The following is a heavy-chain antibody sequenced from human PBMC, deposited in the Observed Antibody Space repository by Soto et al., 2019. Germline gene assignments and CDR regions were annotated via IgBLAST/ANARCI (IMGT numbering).Heavy chain of an antibody. V-gene: IGHV5-51*01. CDR3: ATHPCHSYGPGRYRPFDY. D-gene: IGHD3-10*01. Sequence: PGGSLKLSFRCSGYSFTRYWIVWGLQVPGKGLEWMGIIYTGDSDTRYSPSFQGQVTISADKSISTAYLQWSRLKASDTAMYYCATHPCHSYGPGRYRPFDYWGQGTLVTVSS. J-gene: IGHJ4*02. CDR2: IYTGDSDT. CDR1: GYSFTRYW.